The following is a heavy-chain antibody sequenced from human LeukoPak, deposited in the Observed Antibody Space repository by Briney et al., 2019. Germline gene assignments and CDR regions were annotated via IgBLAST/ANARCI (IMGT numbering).Heavy chain of an antibody. CDR2: STSRSTI. V-gene: IGHV3-48*02. CDR1: GYTISTYG. Sequence: PGGSLILYCAASGYTISTYGMQWLRQAPGMCLECVSYSTSRSTIYYADSVKGRFTISRDNAKNSLYLQMNSLRDDDTAVYYCARRVSGSYLDYWGQGTLVTVSS. J-gene: IGHJ4*02. CDR3: ARRVSGSYLDY. D-gene: IGHD3-10*01.